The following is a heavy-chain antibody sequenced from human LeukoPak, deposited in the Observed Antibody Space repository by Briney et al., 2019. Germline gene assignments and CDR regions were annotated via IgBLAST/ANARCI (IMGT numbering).Heavy chain of an antibody. J-gene: IGHJ3*02. D-gene: IGHD2-15*01. V-gene: IGHV4-38-2*02. CDR2: SGST. CDR3: ARGSRIVVVVAATSDAFDI. Sequence: ASETLSLTCTVSGYSISSGYYWGWIRQPPGKGLEWIGSGSTYYNPSLKSRVTISVDTSKNQFSLKLSSVTAADTAVYYCARGSRIVVVVAATSDAFDIWGQGTMVTVSS. CDR1: GYSISSGYY.